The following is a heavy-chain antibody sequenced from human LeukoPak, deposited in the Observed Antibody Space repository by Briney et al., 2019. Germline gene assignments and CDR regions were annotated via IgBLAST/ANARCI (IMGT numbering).Heavy chain of an antibody. CDR3: ASDHCTSTSCRDFDY. D-gene: IGHD2-2*01. CDR2: INSDGSST. V-gene: IGHV3-74*03. Sequence: GGSLRLSCAASGFTFSNYWMHWVRQAPGKGLVWVSRINSDGSSTTYADSVKGRFTTYRDNAKNTLNLQMNSLRAEDTAVYYCASDHCTSTSCRDFDYWGQGTLVPVSS. CDR1: GFTFSNYW. J-gene: IGHJ4*02.